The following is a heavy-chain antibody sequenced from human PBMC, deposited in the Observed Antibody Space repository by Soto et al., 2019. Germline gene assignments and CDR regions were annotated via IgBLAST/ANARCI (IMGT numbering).Heavy chain of an antibody. CDR3: ARASGRSKLLPFYFDP. J-gene: IGHJ5*02. D-gene: IGHD1-26*01. CDR1: GYAFTTSA. V-gene: IGHV1-3*01. CDR2: INPATGDT. Sequence: QVHLVQSGAEVQKPGASVRISCQASGYAFTTSAIHWLRQAPGQSLEWMGWINPATGDTKYSQNVRGRVTFALDTSATTAYMDLRSLASHDTAVYYCARASGRSKLLPFYFDPWGQGTQVTVSS.